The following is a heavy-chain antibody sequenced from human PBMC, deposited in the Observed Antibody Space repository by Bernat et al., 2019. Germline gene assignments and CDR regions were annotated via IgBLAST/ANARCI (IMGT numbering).Heavy chain of an antibody. J-gene: IGHJ4*02. D-gene: IGHD3-22*01. CDR1: GFTFSSYA. Sequence: QVQLVESGGGVVQPGRSLRLSCAASGFTFSSYAMHWVRQAPGKGLEWVAVISYDGSNKYYADSVKGRFTISRDNSKNTLYLQMNSLRAEDTAVDYCARGGYYYDPTNDYWGQGTLVTVSS. CDR3: ARGGYYYDPTNDY. V-gene: IGHV3-30-3*01. CDR2: ISYDGSNK.